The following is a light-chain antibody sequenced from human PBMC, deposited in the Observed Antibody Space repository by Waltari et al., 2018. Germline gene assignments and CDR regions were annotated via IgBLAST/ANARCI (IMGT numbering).Light chain of an antibody. CDR1: QDISNY. J-gene: IGKJ5*01. CDR3: QQYDNLPIT. Sequence: IQITQSPSSLSASVGDRVTIPCQASQDISNYLTWYQQKPGKAPKLLIYDASNLETGVPSRFSGSGSGTEFTVTISSLQPEDIATYYCQQYDNLPITFGQGTRLEIK. V-gene: IGKV1-33*01. CDR2: DAS.